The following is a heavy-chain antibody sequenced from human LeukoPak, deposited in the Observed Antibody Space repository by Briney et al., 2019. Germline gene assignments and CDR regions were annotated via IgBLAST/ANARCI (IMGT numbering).Heavy chain of an antibody. CDR1: GGSISSSSYY. CDR3: ARGYCSGGTCYGYFDL. D-gene: IGHD2-15*01. J-gene: IGHJ2*01. V-gene: IGHV4-39*07. CDR2: IYYSGST. Sequence: PSETLSLTCTVSGGSISSSSYYWGWIRQPPGKGLEWIGSIYYSGSTYYNPSLKSRVTISVDTSKNQFSLKLSSVTAADTAVYYCARGYCSGGTCYGYFDLWGRGTLVTVSS.